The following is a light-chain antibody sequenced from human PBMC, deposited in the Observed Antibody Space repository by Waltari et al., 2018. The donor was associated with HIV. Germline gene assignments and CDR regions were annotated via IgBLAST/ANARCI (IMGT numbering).Light chain of an antibody. CDR1: ATGLRS. J-gene: IGLJ3*02. CDR2: DDS. Sequence: SQLPQPTSVSVAPGQTAPLPCVGDATGLRSVYWYPQRPGPAPVLVIYDDSDRPAGISERISGAISGSAATLIISGVEAGDEADYYCQVWDDSGGHPLWVFGGGTKLTVL. V-gene: IGLV3-21*02. CDR3: QVWDDSGGHPLWV.